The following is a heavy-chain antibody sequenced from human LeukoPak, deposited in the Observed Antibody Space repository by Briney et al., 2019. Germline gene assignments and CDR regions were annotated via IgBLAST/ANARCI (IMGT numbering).Heavy chain of an antibody. Sequence: ASVKVSCKASGYTFTGYYMHWVRQAPGQGLEWMGWINPNSGGTNDAQKFQGRVTMTTDTSTSTAYMELRSLRSDDTAVYYCARDAAVTMVRGVIRPSDYWGQGTLVTVSS. J-gene: IGHJ4*02. D-gene: IGHD3-10*01. CDR1: GYTFTGYY. CDR2: INPNSGGT. CDR3: ARDAAVTMVRGVIRPSDY. V-gene: IGHV1-2*02.